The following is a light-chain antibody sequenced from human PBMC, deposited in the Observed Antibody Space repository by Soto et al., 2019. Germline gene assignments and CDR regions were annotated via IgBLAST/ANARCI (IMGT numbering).Light chain of an antibody. CDR1: RTDVDGYDY. J-gene: IGLJ1*01. CDR2: DVS. CDR3: CLYAGSSFYV. V-gene: IGLV2-23*02. Sequence: QSALTQPASVSGSPGQWIAISCTGVRTDVDGYDYVSWYQQHPGQAPQLMIYDVSKRPSGVSDRFSGSKSGNTTSLTISGLQAEDEADYYCCLYAGSSFYVFGTGTKVTVL.